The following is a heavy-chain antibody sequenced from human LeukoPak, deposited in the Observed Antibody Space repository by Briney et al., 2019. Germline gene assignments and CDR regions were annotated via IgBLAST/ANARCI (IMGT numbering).Heavy chain of an antibody. J-gene: IGHJ4*02. CDR3: AREAAMVNFDY. CDR1: GFTFSSYA. CDR2: ISYDGSNK. D-gene: IGHD5-18*01. V-gene: IGHV3-30*04. Sequence: GGSLRLSCAASGFTFSSYAMHWVRQAPGKGLEWVAVISYDGSNKYYADSVKGRFTISRDNSKNTLYQQMNSLRAEDTAVYYCAREAAMVNFDYWGQGTLVTVSS.